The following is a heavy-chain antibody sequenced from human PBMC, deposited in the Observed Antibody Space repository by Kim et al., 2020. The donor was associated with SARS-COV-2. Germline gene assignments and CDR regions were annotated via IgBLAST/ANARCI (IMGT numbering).Heavy chain of an antibody. D-gene: IGHD1-26*01. J-gene: IGHJ6*02. Sequence: ASVKVSCKASGYIFTSYDINWVRQATGQGLEWMGWMNPNTDNTDYAQNFQGRVTMTRNTSISTAYMGLNSLRSEDTAVYFCVRQGDSDSSGYYYYYGLDVGGRGTTVTFSS. CDR2: MNPNTDNT. V-gene: IGHV1-8*01. CDR1: GYIFTSYD. CDR3: VRQGDSDSSGYYYYYGLDV.